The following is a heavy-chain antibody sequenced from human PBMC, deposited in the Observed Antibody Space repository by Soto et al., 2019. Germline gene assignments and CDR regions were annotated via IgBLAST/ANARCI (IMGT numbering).Heavy chain of an antibody. CDR1: GGSVNGYY. CDR2: TNHTGGT. V-gene: IGHV4-34*01. Sequence: PSETLSLTCAVYGGSVNGYYWNWIRQPPGKGLEWIGETNHTGGTHYNPPLKSRVTMSVDTSKNQFSLRLSSVTAADTAIYYCATRITVFGLLIPPFDPWGQGTLVTVSS. D-gene: IGHD3-3*01. J-gene: IGHJ5*02. CDR3: ATRITVFGLLIPPFDP.